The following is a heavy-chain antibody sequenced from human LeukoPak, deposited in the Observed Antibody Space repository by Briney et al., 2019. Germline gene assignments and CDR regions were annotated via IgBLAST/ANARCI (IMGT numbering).Heavy chain of an antibody. CDR2: INAGNGDT. CDR3: ARDDCGDTCYPGGY. Sequence: ASVKVSCKASGYTFTKYVVHWVRQGPGQRPEWMGCINAGNGDTKYSQNFQDRVTITRDTSANTAYMELSSLTSEDTALYYCARDDCGDTCYPGGYWGQGTLVTVSS. J-gene: IGHJ4*02. CDR1: GYTFTKYV. V-gene: IGHV1-3*01. D-gene: IGHD2-21*01.